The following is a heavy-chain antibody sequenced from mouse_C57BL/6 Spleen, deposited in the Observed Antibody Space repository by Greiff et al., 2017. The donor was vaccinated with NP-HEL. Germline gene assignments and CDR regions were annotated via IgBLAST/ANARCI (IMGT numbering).Heavy chain of an antibody. CDR1: GYTFTSYW. Sequence: VQLQQPGAELVRPGSSVKLSCKASGYTFTSYWMHWVKQRPIQGLEWIGKIDPADSGTNYNTKFQDKATLTVDTSSSTAYMQLSSLTSEDSAVYYCARGDYYGSTPYAMDYWGQGTSVTVSS. D-gene: IGHD1-1*01. CDR3: ARGDYYGSTPYAMDY. J-gene: IGHJ4*01. V-gene: IGHV1-52*01. CDR2: IDPADSGT.